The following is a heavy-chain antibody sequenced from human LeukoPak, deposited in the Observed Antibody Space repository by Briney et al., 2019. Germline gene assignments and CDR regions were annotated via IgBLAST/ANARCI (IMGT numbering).Heavy chain of an antibody. Sequence: GGSLRLSCAASGFTFSSYTMKWVRQAPGKGLEWVSSISSSSSYIYYADSVKGRFTISRDSAKNSLFLQMNSLRAEDTAVYFCARATWDPNYYYYMDVWGKGTTVTISS. CDR3: ARATWDPNYYYYMDV. D-gene: IGHD1-26*01. CDR1: GFTFSSYT. J-gene: IGHJ6*03. CDR2: ISSSSSYI. V-gene: IGHV3-21*01.